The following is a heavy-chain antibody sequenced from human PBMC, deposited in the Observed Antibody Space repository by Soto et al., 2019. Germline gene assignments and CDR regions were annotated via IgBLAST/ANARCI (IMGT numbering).Heavy chain of an antibody. J-gene: IGHJ2*01. V-gene: IGHV1-3*01. CDR3: AGVPPGRYFDL. CDR2: INAGNGNT. CDR1: GYTFTSYA. Sequence: QVQLVQSGAEVKKPGASVKVSCKASGYTFTSYAMHWVRQAPGQRLEWMGWINAGNGNTKYSQKFQGRVTITRDTSASTAYMELSSLRSEDTAVYCCAGVPPGRYFDLWGRGTLVTVSS.